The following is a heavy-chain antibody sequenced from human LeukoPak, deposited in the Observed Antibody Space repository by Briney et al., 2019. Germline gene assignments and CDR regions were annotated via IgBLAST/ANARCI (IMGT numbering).Heavy chain of an antibody. CDR1: GFTFSSYG. J-gene: IGHJ3*02. CDR3: ARDVHGDYAFDI. V-gene: IGHV3-33*01. D-gene: IGHD4-17*01. Sequence: GGSLRLSCAASGFTFSSYGMHWVRQAPGKGLEGVAVIWYDGSNKYYADSVKGRFTISRDNSKNTLYLQMNSLRAEDTAVYYCARDVHGDYAFDIWGQGTMVTVSP. CDR2: IWYDGSNK.